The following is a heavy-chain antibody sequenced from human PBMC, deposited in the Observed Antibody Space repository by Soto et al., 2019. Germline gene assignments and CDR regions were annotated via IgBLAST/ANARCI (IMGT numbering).Heavy chain of an antibody. J-gene: IGHJ4*02. Sequence: QVQLVQSGAEVKKPGASVKVSCKASGYIFTSVAISWVRQAPGQGLEWMGWISADNGNTNYAQKLQGRVTMTTDTSTSTAYMELRSLRSDDTAVYYCAIIRNYYDSSGYLYWGQGTLVTVSS. CDR3: AIIRNYYDSSGYLY. V-gene: IGHV1-18*01. CDR1: GYIFTSVA. CDR2: ISADNGNT. D-gene: IGHD3-22*01.